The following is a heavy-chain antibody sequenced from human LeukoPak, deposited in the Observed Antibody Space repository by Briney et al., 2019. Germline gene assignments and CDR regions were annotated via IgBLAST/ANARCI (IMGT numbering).Heavy chain of an antibody. CDR3: AAISTAGNGDWFDP. J-gene: IGHJ5*02. V-gene: IGHV4-4*07. CDR1: GGSISNYF. D-gene: IGHD6-13*01. Sequence: SETLSLTCTVSGGSISNYFWSWVRQPAGKGLEWIGRIYSTGRSDYNPSLKSRITMSVDTSKNQFSLKLSSVTAADTAVYYCAAISTAGNGDWFDPWGQGTLVTVSS. CDR2: IYSTGRS.